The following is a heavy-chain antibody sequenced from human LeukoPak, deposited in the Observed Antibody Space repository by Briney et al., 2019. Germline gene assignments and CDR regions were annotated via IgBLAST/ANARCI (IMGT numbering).Heavy chain of an antibody. J-gene: IGHJ1*01. D-gene: IGHD2-15*01. CDR2: IYSGGST. CDR3: AREGVLPYFQH. V-gene: IGHV3-53*01. CDR1: GFTVSSNY. Sequence: GGSLRLSCAASGFTVSSNYMSWVRQAPGKGLEWVSVIYSGGSTYYADSVKGRFTISRDNSKNTLYLQMNSLRAEDAAVYYCAREGVLPYFQHWGQGTLVTVSS.